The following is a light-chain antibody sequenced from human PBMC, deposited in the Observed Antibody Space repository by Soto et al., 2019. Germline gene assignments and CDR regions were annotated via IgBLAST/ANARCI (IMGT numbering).Light chain of an antibody. CDR3: QQRHNWPPLT. CDR2: DAS. CDR1: QSVGSY. J-gene: IGKJ4*01. Sequence: EIVLTQSPATLSLSPGERATLSCRASQSVGSYLIWYQQKPGQAPRLLIYDASIRATGIPARISGSGSGTDFTLSISSLEPEDFAVYYWQQRHNWPPLTFGGGTKVE. V-gene: IGKV3-11*01.